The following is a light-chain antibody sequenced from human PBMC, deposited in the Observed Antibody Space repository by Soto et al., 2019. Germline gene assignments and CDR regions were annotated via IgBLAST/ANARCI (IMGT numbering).Light chain of an antibody. CDR2: WAS. V-gene: IGKV4-1*01. Sequence: DIVMTQSPDSLAVSLGERATINCKSSQSVLYSSNNKNYLAWYQQKPRKPPKLLISWASNRESGVPDRFSGSGSGTDFTLTISSLQAEDVAVYYCQQYYSTPRTFGQGTKVEIK. CDR3: QQYYSTPRT. J-gene: IGKJ1*01. CDR1: QSVLYSSNNKNY.